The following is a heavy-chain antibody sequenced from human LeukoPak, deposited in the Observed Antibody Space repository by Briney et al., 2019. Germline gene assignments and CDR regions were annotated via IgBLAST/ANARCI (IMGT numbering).Heavy chain of an antibody. CDR2: LYSDGNT. CDR3: ARGVEPLAANTLAY. CDR1: GFTVITND. D-gene: IGHD1-14*01. J-gene: IGHJ4*02. Sequence: PGGSLRLSCAASGFTVITNDMTWVRQAPGKGLEWVSVLYSDGNTKYADSVQGRFTISRDNSKNTLYLEMSSLSPDDTAVYYCARGVEPLAANTLAYWGQGTLVTASS. V-gene: IGHV3-53*01.